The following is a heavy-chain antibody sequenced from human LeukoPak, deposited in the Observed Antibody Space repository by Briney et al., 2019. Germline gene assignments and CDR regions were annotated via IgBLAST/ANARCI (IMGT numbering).Heavy chain of an antibody. CDR2: ISYDGSNK. CDR1: GFTFSSYA. V-gene: IGHV3-30*04. D-gene: IGHD3-22*01. Sequence: PGRSLRLSCAASGFTFSSYAMHWVRQAPGKGLEWVAVISYDGSNKYYADSVKGRFTISRDNSKNTLYLQMNSLRAEDTAVYYCARDYYDSWGQGTLVTVPS. J-gene: IGHJ4*02. CDR3: ARDYYDS.